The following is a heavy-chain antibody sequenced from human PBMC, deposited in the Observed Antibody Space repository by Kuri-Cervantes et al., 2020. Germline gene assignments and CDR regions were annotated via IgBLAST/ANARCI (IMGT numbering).Heavy chain of an antibody. CDR3: ARSEYSSGDYNWVDP. CDR1: GGSFSSGDYY. J-gene: IGHJ5*02. CDR2: IYHSGST. V-gene: IGHV4-39*07. Sequence: SETLSLTCTVSGGSFSSGDYYWCGNRQPTGKGLAWIVSIYHSGSTYYNPSLKSSVTISVDNSKNQFSLKLSSVTAANTAVYYGARSEYSSGDYNWVDPWGQGTLVTVSS. D-gene: IGHD6-25*01.